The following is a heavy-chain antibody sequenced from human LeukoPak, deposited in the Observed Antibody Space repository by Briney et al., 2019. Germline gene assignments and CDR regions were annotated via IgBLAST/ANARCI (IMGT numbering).Heavy chain of an antibody. CDR3: AKDRRGGSGWYYFDS. CDR2: IKQDRSEK. V-gene: IGHV3-7*01. CDR1: GFIFSAYW. D-gene: IGHD6-19*01. Sequence: GRSLRLSCAASGFIFSAYWMNWVRHAPGKGLVWVANIKQDRSEKHYVDSVKGRFTISRDNAKNSLYLQMNSLRAEDTAVYYCAKDRRGGSGWYYFDSWGQGTLVTVSS. J-gene: IGHJ4*02.